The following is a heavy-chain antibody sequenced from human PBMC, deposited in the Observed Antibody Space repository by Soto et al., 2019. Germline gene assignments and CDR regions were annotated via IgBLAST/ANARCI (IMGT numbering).Heavy chain of an antibody. D-gene: IGHD5-12*01. CDR1: GYTFSSYY. V-gene: IGHV1-46*03. CDR2: INPSGGYT. Sequence: ASVKVSCKASGYTFSSYYMNWVRQAPGQGLEWLGIINPSGGYTTYAQRFLGRVTMTSDTSTSTVHMELGSLTSEDTAVYYCDTDSDGYGPQGDYWGQRTLVPVSS. CDR3: DTDSDGYGPQGDY. J-gene: IGHJ4*02.